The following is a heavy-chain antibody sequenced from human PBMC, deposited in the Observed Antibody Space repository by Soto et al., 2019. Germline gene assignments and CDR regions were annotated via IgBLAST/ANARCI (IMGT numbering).Heavy chain of an antibody. CDR3: ARHAVNDCWSGYYYYGMDV. Sequence: SETLSLTCTVSGGSISSYYWSWIRQPPGKGLEWIGYIYYSGSTNYNPSLKSRVTISVDTSKNQFSLKLSSVTAADTAVYYCARHAVNDCWSGYYYYGMDVWGQGTTVTVSS. CDR1: GGSISSYY. J-gene: IGHJ6*02. V-gene: IGHV4-59*08. D-gene: IGHD3-3*01. CDR2: IYYSGST.